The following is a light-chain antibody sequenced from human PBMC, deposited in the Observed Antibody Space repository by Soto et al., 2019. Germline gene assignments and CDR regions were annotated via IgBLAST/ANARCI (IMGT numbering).Light chain of an antibody. CDR1: QSISLW. CDR2: MAS. CDR3: QQYNSYPWT. V-gene: IGKV1-5*03. J-gene: IGKJ1*01. Sequence: DIQMTQSPSTLSASVGDRVTITCRASQSISLWLAWYQQIPGKAPKLLIYMASTLESGVPSRFSGSGSGTEFTLTISSLQPDDLATYYCQQYNSYPWTFGHGTKVEIK.